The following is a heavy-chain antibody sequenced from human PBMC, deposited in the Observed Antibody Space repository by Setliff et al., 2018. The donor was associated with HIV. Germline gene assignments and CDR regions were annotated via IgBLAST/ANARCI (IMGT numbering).Heavy chain of an antibody. J-gene: IGHJ5*02. CDR2: IRSKAFGGTI. Sequence: PGGSLRLSCAASGFTFSSYSMNWVRQAPGKGLEWVGYIRSKAFGGTIEYAASVKGRFTISRDDSKSIAYLQMNSLKTEDTGVYYCASSGTAAAPTWFDPWGQGTLVTVSS. D-gene: IGHD6-13*01. CDR3: ASSGTAAAPTWFDP. V-gene: IGHV3-49*04. CDR1: GFTFSSYS.